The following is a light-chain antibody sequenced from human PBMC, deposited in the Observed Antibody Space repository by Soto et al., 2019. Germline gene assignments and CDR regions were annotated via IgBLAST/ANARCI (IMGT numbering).Light chain of an antibody. CDR2: KAS. V-gene: IGKV1-5*03. CDR3: QQYNSYSPLT. Sequence: DIQMTQSPSTLSASVGDRVTITGRVCQSISSWLAWYQQTPGKASRLLSYKASDLESGVPSRFSGSGSWTDFTLTISSLQPDDFATYYCQQYNSYSPLTFGGGTKVDIK. J-gene: IGKJ4*01. CDR1: QSISSW.